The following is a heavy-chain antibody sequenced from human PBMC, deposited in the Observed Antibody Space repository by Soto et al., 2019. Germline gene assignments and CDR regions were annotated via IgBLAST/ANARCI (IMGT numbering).Heavy chain of an antibody. CDR1: GFSFSTSA. CDR3: ATGWGGVTTVTALDH. V-gene: IGHV1-58*02. J-gene: IGHJ4*02. CDR2: IVVGSGNT. Sequence: QMQLVQSGPEVKKPGTSVKVSCKASGFSFSTSAIQWVRQARGQGLEWIGWIVVGSGNTNYAPKFQERVTMTRDMSANTVYMELSSLTSDDTAVYYCATGWGGVTTVTALDHWGEGSLVTVSS. D-gene: IGHD3-16*01.